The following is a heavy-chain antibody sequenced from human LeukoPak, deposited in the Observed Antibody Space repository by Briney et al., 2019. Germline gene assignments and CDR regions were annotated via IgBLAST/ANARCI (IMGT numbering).Heavy chain of an antibody. CDR2: INLNSGGT. CDR3: ASDPSSSDNFFDF. D-gene: IGHD6-6*01. CDR1: GFTFSDYY. J-gene: IGHJ4*02. Sequence: ASVKVSCKASGFTFSDYYIHWVRQAPGQGLDYMGHINLNSGGTFYVQKFQGRATMTRDTSISTAYMDLSRLTSDDTAVYFCASDPSSSDNFFDFWGQGTLVTVSS. V-gene: IGHV1-2*06.